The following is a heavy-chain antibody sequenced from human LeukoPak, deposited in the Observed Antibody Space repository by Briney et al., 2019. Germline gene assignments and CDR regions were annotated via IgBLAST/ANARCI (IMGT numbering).Heavy chain of an antibody. V-gene: IGHV3-30*04. Sequence: QPGRSLRLSCAASGFTFRSYIMHWVRQVPGKGLEWVAVVSYDGSNQYHADSVEGRFTISRDNSWDTLYLQTNSLRAEDTAVYYCARDPRGHCSVGSCYRQAYFDFWGQGTLVTVSS. CDR1: GFTFRSYI. CDR2: VSYDGSNQ. CDR3: ARDPRGHCSVGSCYRQAYFDF. D-gene: IGHD2-15*01. J-gene: IGHJ4*02.